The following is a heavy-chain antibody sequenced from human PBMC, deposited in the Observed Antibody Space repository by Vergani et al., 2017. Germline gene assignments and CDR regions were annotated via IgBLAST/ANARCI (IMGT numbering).Heavy chain of an antibody. V-gene: IGHV1-18*01. J-gene: IGHJ6*03. Sequence: QVQLVQSGAEVKKPGASVKVSCKASGYTFTSYGISWVRQAPGQGLEWMGWISAYNGNTNYAQKLQGRVTMTTDTSTSTAYMELRSLSSDDTAVYYCARHVPRFLEWLSKLYYYYYYMDVWGKGTTVTVSS. CDR1: GYTFTSYG. CDR3: ARHVPRFLEWLSKLYYYYYYMDV. CDR2: ISAYNGNT. D-gene: IGHD3-3*01.